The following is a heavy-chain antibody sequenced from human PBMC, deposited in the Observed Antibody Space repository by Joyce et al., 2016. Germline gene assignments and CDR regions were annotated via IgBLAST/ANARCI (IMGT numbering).Heavy chain of an antibody. V-gene: IGHV4-34*01. J-gene: IGHJ4*02. D-gene: IGHD6-19*01. Sequence: QVQLQQWGAGLLKPSETLSLTCAVSGGPFRGFFWTCVRQPPGKGLEWIGDINNGGVTNYNPSHKTRVTFSVDTSKNQFSLELTSLSAADTAVYYCARSQWLAPLMYWGQGTPVTFSS. CDR1: GGPFRGFF. CDR3: ARSQWLAPLMY. CDR2: INNGGVT.